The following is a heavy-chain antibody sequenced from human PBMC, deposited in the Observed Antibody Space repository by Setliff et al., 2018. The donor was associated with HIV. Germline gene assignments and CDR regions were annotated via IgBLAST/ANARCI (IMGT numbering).Heavy chain of an antibody. J-gene: IGHJ6*03. V-gene: IGHV1-18*01. CDR2: ISVYNGNT. CDR3: ARRVHLTVPAHYYYYYMDV. CDR1: GYSSTSYG. D-gene: IGHD2-2*01. Sequence: ASVKVSCKASGYSSTSYGIAWVRQAPGQGLEWMGWISVYNGNTNYAQKLQGRVTMTTDTSTSTAYMELRSLRSDDTAVYYCARRVHLTVPAHYYYYYMDVWGKGTTVTVSS.